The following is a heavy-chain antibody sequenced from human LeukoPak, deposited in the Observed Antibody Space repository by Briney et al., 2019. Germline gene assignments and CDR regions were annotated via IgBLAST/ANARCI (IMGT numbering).Heavy chain of an antibody. CDR1: GGSISSSSYY. Sequence: SETLSLTCTVSGGSISSSSYYWGWIRQPPGKGLEWIGSIYYSGSTYYNPSLKSRVTISVDTSKNQFSLKLSSVTAADTAVYYCARTRIAAAGIYYFDYWGQGTLVTVSS. CDR2: IYYSGST. V-gene: IGHV4-39*01. CDR3: ARTRIAAAGIYYFDY. D-gene: IGHD6-13*01. J-gene: IGHJ4*02.